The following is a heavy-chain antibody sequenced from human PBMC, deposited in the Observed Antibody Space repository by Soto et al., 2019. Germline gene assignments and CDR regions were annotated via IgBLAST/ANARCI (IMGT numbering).Heavy chain of an antibody. D-gene: IGHD3-22*01. CDR3: ARLAYYYDSSGYYVDY. CDR2: IYPGDSDT. V-gene: IGHV5-51*01. Sequence: PGESLKISCKGSGYSFTSYWIGWVRQMPGKGLEWMGIIYPGDSDTRYSPSFQGQVTISADKSISTAYLQWSSLKASDTAMYYCARLAYYYDSSGYYVDYWGQGTLVTVSS. J-gene: IGHJ4*02. CDR1: GYSFTSYW.